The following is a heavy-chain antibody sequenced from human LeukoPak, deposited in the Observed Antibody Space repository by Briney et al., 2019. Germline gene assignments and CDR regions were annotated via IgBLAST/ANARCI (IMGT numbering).Heavy chain of an antibody. CDR2: INHSGST. CDR3: ARDTYYFDSSGYYPFDY. CDR1: GESFSGYY. D-gene: IGHD3-22*01. V-gene: IGHV4-34*01. Sequence: PSETLSLTCAVYGESFSGYYWSWIRQPPGKGLEWIGGINHSGSTNYNPSLKSRVTISVDTSKNQFSLKLSSVTAADTAVYYCARDTYYFDSSGYYPFDYWGQGTLVTVSS. J-gene: IGHJ4*02.